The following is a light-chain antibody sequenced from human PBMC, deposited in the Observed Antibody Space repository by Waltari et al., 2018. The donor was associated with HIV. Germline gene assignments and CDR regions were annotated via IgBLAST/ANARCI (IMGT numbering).Light chain of an antibody. V-gene: IGLV3-1*01. CDR3: QAWDSSTPVV. Sequence: SSELTQPPSVSVSPGQTASITCSGDNLGDKYACWYQQKPGQSPVLVIYQDNKRPSGIPERFSGSNSGNTATLTISGTQAMDEADYYCQAWDSSTPVVFGGGTKLTVL. CDR1: NLGDKY. J-gene: IGLJ2*01. CDR2: QDN.